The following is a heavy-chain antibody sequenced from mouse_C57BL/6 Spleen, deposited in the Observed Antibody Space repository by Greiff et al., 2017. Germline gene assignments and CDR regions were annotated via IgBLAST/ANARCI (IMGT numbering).Heavy chain of an antibody. CDR1: GFNIKDYY. J-gene: IGHJ2*01. CDR2: IDPEDGDT. CDR3: TTSYYYGSSYYFDY. Sequence: VQLQQSGAELVRPGASVKLSCTASGFNIKDYYMHWVKQRPEQGLEWIGRIDPEDGDTEYAPKFQGKATMTADTSSNTAYLQLSSLTSEDTAVYYCTTSYYYGSSYYFDYWGQCTTLTVSS. D-gene: IGHD1-1*01. V-gene: IGHV14-1*01.